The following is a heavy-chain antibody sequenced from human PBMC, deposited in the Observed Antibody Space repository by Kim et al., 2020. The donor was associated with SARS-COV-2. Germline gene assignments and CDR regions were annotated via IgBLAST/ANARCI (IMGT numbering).Heavy chain of an antibody. V-gene: IGHV3-11*05. Sequence: GGSLRLSCAASGFIFSDYYMSWIRQAPGKGLEWVSYISKSSTYTDYADSVKGRFTISRDNAKNSLYLQINSLRAEDTAVYYCAREEWSYYYASGRSFDYWGQGTLVTVSS. CDR1: GFIFSDYY. J-gene: IGHJ4*02. D-gene: IGHD3-10*01. CDR3: AREEWSYYYASGRSFDY. CDR2: ISKSSTYT.